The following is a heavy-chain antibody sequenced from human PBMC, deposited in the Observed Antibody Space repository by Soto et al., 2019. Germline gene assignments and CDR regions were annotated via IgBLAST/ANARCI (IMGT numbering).Heavy chain of an antibody. V-gene: IGHV3-21*01. J-gene: IGHJ4*02. Sequence: GGSLRLSCAASGFTFSSYSMNWVRQAPGKGLEWVSSISSSSSYIYYADSVKGRFTISRDNSKNTLYLQMNSLRAEDTAVYYCAKGLIAASGTPSYFDYWGQGTLVTVSS. CDR2: ISSSSSYI. CDR1: GFTFSSYS. CDR3: AKGLIAASGTPSYFDY. D-gene: IGHD6-13*01.